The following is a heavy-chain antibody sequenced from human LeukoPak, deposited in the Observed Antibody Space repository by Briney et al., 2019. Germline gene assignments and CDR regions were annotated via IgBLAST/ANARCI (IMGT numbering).Heavy chain of an antibody. CDR1: GDSISSYY. Sequence: PSGTLSLTCTVSGDSISSYYWNWIRQPAGKGLEWIGHISASGSTNYNPSLQSRVTMSVDTSNNQFSLKLSSLTAADTAVYYCMRGGDPPRWGQGTLVTVSS. V-gene: IGHV4-4*07. J-gene: IGHJ4*02. D-gene: IGHD5-12*01. CDR2: ISASGST. CDR3: MRGGDPPR.